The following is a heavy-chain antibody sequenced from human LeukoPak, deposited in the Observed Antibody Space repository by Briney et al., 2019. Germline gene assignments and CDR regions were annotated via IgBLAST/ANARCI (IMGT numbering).Heavy chain of an antibody. Sequence: SVKVSCKASGGTFSSYAISWVRQAPGQGLEWMGGIIPIFGTANYAQKFQGRVTITTDESTSTAYMELSSLRSEDTAVYYCASMIVVVITDGRDAFDIWGQGAMVTVSS. V-gene: IGHV1-69*05. CDR1: GGTFSSYA. J-gene: IGHJ3*02. CDR3: ASMIVVVITDGRDAFDI. D-gene: IGHD3-22*01. CDR2: IIPIFGTA.